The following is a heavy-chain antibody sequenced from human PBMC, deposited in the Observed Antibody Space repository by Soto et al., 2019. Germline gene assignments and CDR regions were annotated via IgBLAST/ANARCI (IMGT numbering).Heavy chain of an antibody. CDR3: ARDAHYYDSSGYPDY. V-gene: IGHV3-33*01. Sequence: GGSLRLSCAASGFTFSSYGMHWVRQAPGKGLEWVAVIWYDGSNKYYADSVEGRFTISRDNSKNTLYLQMNSLRAEDTAVYYCARDAHYYDSSGYPDYWGQGTLVTVSS. J-gene: IGHJ4*02. CDR1: GFTFSSYG. D-gene: IGHD3-22*01. CDR2: IWYDGSNK.